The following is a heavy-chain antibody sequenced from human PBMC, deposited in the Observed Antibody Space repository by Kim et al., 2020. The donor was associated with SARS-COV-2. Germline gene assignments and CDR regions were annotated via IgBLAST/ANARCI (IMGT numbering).Heavy chain of an antibody. CDR2: ISYDGSNK. J-gene: IGHJ6*02. CDR1: GFTFSSYG. V-gene: IGHV3-33*05. CDR3: ARERGRXYSYGWVYYYYGXDV. Sequence: GGSLRLSCAASGFTFSSYGMHWVRQAPGKGLEWVAVISYDGSNKYYADSVKGRFTISRDNSKNTLYLQMNSLRAEDTAVYYCARERGRXYSYGWVYYYYGXDVWGQGTXVXVSS. D-gene: IGHD5-18*01.